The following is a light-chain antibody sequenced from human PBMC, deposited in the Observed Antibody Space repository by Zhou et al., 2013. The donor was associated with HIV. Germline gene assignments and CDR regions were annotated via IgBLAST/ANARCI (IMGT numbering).Light chain of an antibody. CDR3: QQLWA. J-gene: IGKJ4*01. CDR1: QGISRA. Sequence: IHLTQSPSSLSPSIGDRVTITCRASQGISRALAWYQQKPEKPPKVLIYDASSLKSGVPSRFSGSGSGTDFTLTISSLQPEDFATYYCQQLWAFGAGTKVAIK. CDR2: DAS. V-gene: IGKV1-13*02.